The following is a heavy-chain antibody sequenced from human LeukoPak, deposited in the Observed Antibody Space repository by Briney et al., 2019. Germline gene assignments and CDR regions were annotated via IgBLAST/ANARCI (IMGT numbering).Heavy chain of an antibody. D-gene: IGHD6-13*01. CDR3: VKDLSSHWYSFDY. V-gene: IGHV3-20*04. CDR1: GGTTDDYG. CDR2: INWDGTNT. Sequence: RPGGSLRLSCAASGGTTDDYGMSWVRQVPGKGREWVSGINWDGTNTYYAESVKGRFTISRDSAEKSLYLQMNSLRDDDTAFYYCVKDLSSHWYSFDYWGQGTLVTVSS. J-gene: IGHJ4*02.